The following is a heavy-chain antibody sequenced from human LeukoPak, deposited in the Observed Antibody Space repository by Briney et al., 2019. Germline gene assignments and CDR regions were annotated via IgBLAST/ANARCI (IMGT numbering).Heavy chain of an antibody. CDR2: IYYSGST. V-gene: IGHV4-30-4*01. D-gene: IGHD2-15*01. J-gene: IGHJ6*02. CDR3: ARGYCSGCNCYRYVMDV. Sequence: SQTLSLTCTVSGGSISSGDYCWSWIRQPPGKGLEWIGYIYYSGSTYYSPSLKSRVTISEDTSKNQFSLKLSSVTAADTAVYYCARGYCSGCNCYRYVMDVWCQGTTVTVSS. CDR1: GGSISSGDYC.